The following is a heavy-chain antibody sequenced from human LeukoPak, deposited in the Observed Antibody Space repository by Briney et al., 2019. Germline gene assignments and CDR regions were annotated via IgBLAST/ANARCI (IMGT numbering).Heavy chain of an antibody. CDR3: ARDSGQCAVAFHM. Sequence: SLRLTCAASGFTFRSYGMHRVRQAPGKGLKWVAVIWFDGSDKYYSDSVKGRFTISRDNSKNTLYLHMNSLRAEEAAVYYCARDSGQCAVAFHMWGGGTMVSVS. V-gene: IGHV3-33*01. CDR1: GFTFRSYG. D-gene: IGHD1-14*01. J-gene: IGHJ3*02. CDR2: IWFDGSDK.